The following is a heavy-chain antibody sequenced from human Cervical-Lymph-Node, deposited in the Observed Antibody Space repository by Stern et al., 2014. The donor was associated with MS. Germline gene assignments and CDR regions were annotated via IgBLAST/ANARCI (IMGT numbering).Heavy chain of an antibody. D-gene: IGHD5-24*01. V-gene: IGHV5-51*04. CDR1: RDSFTHYW. J-gene: IGHJ4*02. CDR3: ARHHGHSPTPFDS. CDR2: IFPGDSDT. Sequence: EVQLVESGAEVKKPGESLKISCKASRDSFTHYWIGLVRQIPGKGLEWMGRIFPGDSDTKSSPSYEGQVTFSVHRLTPTASLQWSSLKASDTAIYYCARHHGHSPTPFDSWGQGTRVTVSS.